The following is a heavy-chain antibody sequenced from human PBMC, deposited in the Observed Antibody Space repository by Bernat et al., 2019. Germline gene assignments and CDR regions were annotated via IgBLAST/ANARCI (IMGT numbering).Heavy chain of an antibody. D-gene: IGHD2-15*01. Sequence: QVQLVQSGAEVKKPGASVKVSCKASGYTFTSYGISWVRQAPGQGLEWMGWISAYNGNTNYAQKLQGRVTMTTDTATSKANMELRSLRSDDTAVYYCARDCSGGSCYPDQYYFDYWGQGTLVTVSS. J-gene: IGHJ4*02. V-gene: IGHV1-18*01. CDR3: ARDCSGGSCYPDQYYFDY. CDR1: GYTFTSYG. CDR2: ISAYNGNT.